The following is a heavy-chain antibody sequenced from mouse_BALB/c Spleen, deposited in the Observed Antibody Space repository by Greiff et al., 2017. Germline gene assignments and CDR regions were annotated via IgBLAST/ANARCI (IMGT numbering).Heavy chain of an antibody. Sequence: VQLKQSGAELVRPGVSVKISCKGSGYTFTDYAMHWVKQSHAKSLEWIGVISTYYGDASYNQKFKGKATMTVDKSSSTAYMELARLTSEDSAIYYCARSEYGNYGFAYWGQGTLVTVSA. J-gene: IGHJ3*01. V-gene: IGHV1S137*01. D-gene: IGHD2-10*02. CDR3: ARSEYGNYGFAY. CDR2: ISTYYGDA. CDR1: GYTFTDYA.